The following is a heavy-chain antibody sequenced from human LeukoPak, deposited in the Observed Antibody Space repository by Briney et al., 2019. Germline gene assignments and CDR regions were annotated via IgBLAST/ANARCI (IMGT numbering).Heavy chain of an antibody. CDR1: GFTFSSDS. CDR3: ARRDIAAADNNFDY. J-gene: IGHJ4*02. Sequence: PGGSLRLSCAASGFTFSSDSMNWVRQAPGKGLEWVSSISSSSSYIYYADSVKGRFTISRDNAKNSLYLQMNSLRAEDTAVYYCARRDIAAADNNFDYWGQGTLVTVSS. D-gene: IGHD6-13*01. CDR2: ISSSSSYI. V-gene: IGHV3-21*01.